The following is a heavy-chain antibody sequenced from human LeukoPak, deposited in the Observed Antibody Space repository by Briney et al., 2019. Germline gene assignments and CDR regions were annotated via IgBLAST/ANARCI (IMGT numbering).Heavy chain of an antibody. CDR2: ISSSSSYI. V-gene: IGHV3-21*01. J-gene: IGHJ6*02. D-gene: IGHD3-16*01. Sequence: GGSLRLSCAASGFTFSSYIMNWVRQAPGKGLEWVSSISSSSSYIYYADSVKGRFTISRDNAKNSLYLQMNSLRAEDTAVYYCARDWGYYYYYGMDVWGQGTTVTVSS. CDR1: GFTFSSYI. CDR3: ARDWGYYYYYGMDV.